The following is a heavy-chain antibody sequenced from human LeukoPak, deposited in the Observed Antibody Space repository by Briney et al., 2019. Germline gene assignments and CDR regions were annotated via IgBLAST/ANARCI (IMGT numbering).Heavy chain of an antibody. V-gene: IGHV5-51*01. D-gene: IGHD3-3*01. CDR1: GYSFTSYW. J-gene: IGHJ3*02. CDR2: IYPGDCDT. CDR3: ARQYDFWSGYFNAFDI. Sequence: GESLQISCKGSGYSFTSYWIGWVRQLPGKGLEWMGIIYPGDCDTRYSPSFQGQVTISADKSISTAYLQWSSLKASDTAMYYCARQYDFWSGYFNAFDIWGQGTMVTVSS.